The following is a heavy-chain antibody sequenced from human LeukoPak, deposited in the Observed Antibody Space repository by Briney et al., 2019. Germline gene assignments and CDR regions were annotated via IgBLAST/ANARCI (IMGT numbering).Heavy chain of an antibody. D-gene: IGHD6-6*01. CDR2: ISSSSSYI. Sequence: GSLRLSCAASGFPFSSYSMNWVRQAPGKGLEWVSSISSSSSYIYYADSVKGRFTISRDNAKNSLYLQMNSLRAEDTAVYYCASLEYSIFHPDYWGQGTLVTVSS. CDR3: ASLEYSIFHPDY. V-gene: IGHV3-21*01. J-gene: IGHJ4*02. CDR1: GFPFSSYS.